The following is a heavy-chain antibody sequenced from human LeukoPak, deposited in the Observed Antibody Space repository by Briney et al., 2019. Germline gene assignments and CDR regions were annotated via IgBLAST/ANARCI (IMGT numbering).Heavy chain of an antibody. CDR2: IFDTGST. V-gene: IGHV4-59*11. Sequence: TSETLSLTCTVSGGSFSSLFWSWIRQPPGKGLEWIGYIFDTGSTSYNPSLKGRVTISLDTSKNQFSLKVSSVTTADTAVYYCARTNAFDFWGQGTLVTVAS. CDR3: ARTNAFDF. CDR1: GGSFSSLF. J-gene: IGHJ3*01.